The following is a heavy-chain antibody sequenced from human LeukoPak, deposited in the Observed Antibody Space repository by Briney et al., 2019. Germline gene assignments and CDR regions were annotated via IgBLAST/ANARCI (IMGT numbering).Heavy chain of an antibody. J-gene: IGHJ4*02. CDR3: ARPYDFWSGYSPAEPGFDY. CDR2: ISAYNGNT. V-gene: IGHV1-18*01. Sequence: ASVKVSCKASGYTFTSYGISWVRQAPGQGLEWMGWISAYNGNTNYAQKLQGRVTMTTDTSTSTAYMELRSLRSDDTAVYYCARPYDFWSGYSPAEPGFDYWAREPWSPSPQ. CDR1: GYTFTSYG. D-gene: IGHD3-3*01.